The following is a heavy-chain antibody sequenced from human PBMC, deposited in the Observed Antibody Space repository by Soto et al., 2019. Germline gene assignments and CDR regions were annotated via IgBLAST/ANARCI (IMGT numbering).Heavy chain of an antibody. CDR3: ARVRYCSGGSCYPRFDP. CDR2: IYHSGST. D-gene: IGHD2-15*01. J-gene: IGHJ5*02. V-gene: IGHV4-30-2*05. Sequence: SETLSLTCAVSGGSISSGGYSWSWIRQPPGKGLEWIGYIYHSGSTYYNPSLKSRVTISVDTSKNQFSLKLSSVTAADTAVYYCARVRYCSGGSCYPRFDPWGQGTLVTVSS. CDR1: GGSISSGGYS.